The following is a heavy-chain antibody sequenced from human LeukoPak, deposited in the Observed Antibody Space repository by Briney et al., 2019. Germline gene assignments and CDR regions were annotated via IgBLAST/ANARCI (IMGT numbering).Heavy chain of an antibody. CDR2: ISSSSSYI. D-gene: IGHD6-19*01. CDR1: GFTFSSYS. J-gene: IGHJ4*02. Sequence: GGSLRLSCAASGFTFSSYSMTWVRQAPGKGLEWVSSISSSSSYIYYADSVKGRFTISGDNAKNSLYLQMNSLRAEDTAVYYCARGEFEQWLGKYYFDYWGQGTLVTVSS. V-gene: IGHV3-21*01. CDR3: ARGEFEQWLGKYYFDY.